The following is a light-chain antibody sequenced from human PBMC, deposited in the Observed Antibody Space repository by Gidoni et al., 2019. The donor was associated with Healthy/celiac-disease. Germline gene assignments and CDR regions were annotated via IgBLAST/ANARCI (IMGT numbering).Light chain of an antibody. V-gene: IGLV2-14*01. J-gene: IGLJ2*01. CDR3: SSYTSSSTRV. CDR1: SSDAGGYNY. Sequence: SALTHPASVPGPPGQSLTISCTGTSSDAGGYNYVSWYQQHPGKAPKLMIYQVSNRPPGVSNRFSGSKSGNTASLTISGLQAEDEADYYCSSYTSSSTRVFGGGTKLTVL. CDR2: QVS.